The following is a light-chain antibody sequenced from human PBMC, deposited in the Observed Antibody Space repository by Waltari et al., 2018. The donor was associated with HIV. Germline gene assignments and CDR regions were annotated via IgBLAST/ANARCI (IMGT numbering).Light chain of an antibody. V-gene: IGKV1-39*01. Sequence: DIQMTQSPSSLSASIGDRVTIHCRASQNIYHYLNWYQHEPGKPPKLLIYAASTLQSGVQSRFSASGSATDFTLTIDNLQPEDFATYYCQQSSDLPSTFGPGTKVDLK. CDR1: QNIYHY. CDR3: QQSSDLPST. CDR2: AAS. J-gene: IGKJ3*01.